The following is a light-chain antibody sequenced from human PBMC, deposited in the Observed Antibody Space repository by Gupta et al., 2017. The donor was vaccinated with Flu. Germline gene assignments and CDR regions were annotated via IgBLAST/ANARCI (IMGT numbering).Light chain of an antibody. V-gene: IGLV2-14*03. CDR1: SSDIGGYNF. CDR2: DVG. Sequence: HSALTQAASVSGSPGQSITISCTGTSSDIGGYNFVSWYQQRPGNAPYLIIYDVGRRHTGVPDRFAASKSGNTASLTISGLQSEDEADYYCASYDGASTIFGEGTKLTVL. CDR3: ASYDGASTI. J-gene: IGLJ2*01.